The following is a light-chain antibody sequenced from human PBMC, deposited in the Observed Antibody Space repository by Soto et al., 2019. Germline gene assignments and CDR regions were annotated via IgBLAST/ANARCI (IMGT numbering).Light chain of an antibody. V-gene: IGKV1-5*01. CDR3: HQYNSDQT. J-gene: IGKJ1*01. Sequence: DIQMTQSPSTLSASVRDRVTITCRASQGITNDLGWYQQKPGKAPTLLIYDASSLESGVPSRFSGSGSGTEFTLTISSLQADDFATYYCHQYNSDQTLGHGTKVDIK. CDR1: QGITND. CDR2: DAS.